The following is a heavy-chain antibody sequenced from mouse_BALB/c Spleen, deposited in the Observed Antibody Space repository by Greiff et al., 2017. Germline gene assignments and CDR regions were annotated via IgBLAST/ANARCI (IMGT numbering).Heavy chain of an antibody. CDR2: ISSGGSYT. V-gene: IGHV5-6*01. CDR1: GFTFSSYG. D-gene: IGHD2-2*01. CDR3: SRRGRNSVRGYAMEG. J-gene: IGHJ4*01. Sequence: EVQGVESGGDLVKPGGSLKLSCAASGFTFSSYGMSWVRQTPDKRLEWVATISSGGSYTYYPDSVKGRFTISRDNAKNTLYLQMSSLKSEDTAMYYCSRRGRNSVRGYAMEGWRQGTSVTV.